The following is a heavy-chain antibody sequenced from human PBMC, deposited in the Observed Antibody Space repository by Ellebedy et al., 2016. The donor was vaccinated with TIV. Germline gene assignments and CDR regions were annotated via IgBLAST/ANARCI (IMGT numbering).Heavy chain of an antibody. CDR2: INQDGSEK. Sequence: GESLKISCAASGFTLSSYWMSWVRQAPGKGLEWVANINQDGSEKYYVDSVKGRFSISRDNAKNSLYLQMNSLRAEDTAVYYSARAVGGSSSLWGQGTLVTVSS. V-gene: IGHV3-7*03. D-gene: IGHD6-13*01. CDR3: ARAVGGSSSL. J-gene: IGHJ4*02. CDR1: GFTLSSYW.